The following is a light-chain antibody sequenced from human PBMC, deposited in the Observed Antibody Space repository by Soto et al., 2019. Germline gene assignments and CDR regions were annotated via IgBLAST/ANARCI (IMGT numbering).Light chain of an antibody. Sequence: DIQMTQSPSSLSASVGDRVSITCRASQGTSKYLAWYQQKPGKVPELLIYGASSLQSGVPSRFSGSGSGTDFTLTISSLQPEDVATYYCQRYNGAPFSFGPGTKVDIK. CDR2: GAS. V-gene: IGKV1-27*01. CDR1: QGTSKY. CDR3: QRYNGAPFS. J-gene: IGKJ3*01.